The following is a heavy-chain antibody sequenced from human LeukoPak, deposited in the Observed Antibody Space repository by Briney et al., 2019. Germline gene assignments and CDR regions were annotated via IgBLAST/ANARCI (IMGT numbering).Heavy chain of an antibody. J-gene: IGHJ4*02. V-gene: IGHV1-58*01. Sequence: GTSVKVSCKASGFIFTSSAVQWVRQARGQRLEWLGWIVVGSGNTNYAQTFQERVTITRDMSTSTAYMELSNLRSEDTAVYYCAADIYPTYGEVPTFDYWGQGTLVTVSS. CDR1: GFIFTSSA. D-gene: IGHD4-17*01. CDR3: AADIYPTYGEVPTFDY. CDR2: IVVGSGNT.